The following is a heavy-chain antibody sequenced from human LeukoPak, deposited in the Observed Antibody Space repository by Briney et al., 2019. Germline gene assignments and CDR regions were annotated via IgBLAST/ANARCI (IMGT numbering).Heavy chain of an antibody. CDR3: ARLEYYYVSGNYYKLFDY. D-gene: IGHD3-10*01. J-gene: IGHJ4*02. CDR2: ISSSGSTI. CDR1: GFTFSSYA. Sequence: GGSLRLSCAASGFTFSSYAMHWVRQAPGKGLEWVSDISSSGSTIYFADSVKGRFTISRDNAKNSLYLQMNSLRDEDTAVYYCARLEYYYVSGNYYKLFDYWGQGTLVTVCS. V-gene: IGHV3-48*02.